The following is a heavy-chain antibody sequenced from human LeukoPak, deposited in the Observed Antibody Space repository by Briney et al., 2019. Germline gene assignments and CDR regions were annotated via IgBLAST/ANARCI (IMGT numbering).Heavy chain of an antibody. J-gene: IGHJ6*03. CDR3: ARLGQWLVGYYYYYMDV. Sequence: TGGSLRLSCAASGFTFSDYYMGWIRQAPGKGLEWVSYISSSGSTIYYADSVKGRFTISRDNAKNSLYLQMNSLRAEDTAVYYCARLGQWLVGYYYYYMDVWGKGTTVTVSS. CDR1: GFTFSDYY. CDR2: ISSSGSTI. D-gene: IGHD6-19*01. V-gene: IGHV3-11*01.